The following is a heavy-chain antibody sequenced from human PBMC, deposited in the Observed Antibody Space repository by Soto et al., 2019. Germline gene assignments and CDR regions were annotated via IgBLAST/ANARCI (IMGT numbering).Heavy chain of an antibody. D-gene: IGHD1-26*01. CDR2: IYNSGST. CDR1: GGSINNNGYF. CDR3: ARGPSGDKVDY. V-gene: IGHV4-30-4*01. J-gene: IGHJ4*02. Sequence: QVQLQESGPGVVEPSQTLSLTCTVSGGSINNNGYFWRWIRQPPGSGLEWIGHIYNSGSTYSNPSLKSRLTISVDTSKNQFSLKLSSVTAADTAVYYCARGPSGDKVDYWGQGTLVTVSS.